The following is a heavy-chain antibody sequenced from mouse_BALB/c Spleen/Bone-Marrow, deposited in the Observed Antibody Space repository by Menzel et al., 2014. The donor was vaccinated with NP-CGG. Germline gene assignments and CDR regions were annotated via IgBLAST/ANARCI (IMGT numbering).Heavy chain of an antibody. V-gene: IGHV2-4-1*01. D-gene: IGHD1-2*01. CDR2: IWSGGST. CDR1: GFSLTSYG. J-gene: IGHJ3*01. Sequence: VQLQQSGPGLVQPSQSLSITCTVSGFSLTSYGVHWVRQSPGKGLEWLGVIWSGGSTDYNAAFISRLSISKDNSKSQVFFKMNSLQADDTAIYYCVRIMGSYYGYLAYWGQGTLVTVSA. CDR3: VRIMGSYYGYLAY.